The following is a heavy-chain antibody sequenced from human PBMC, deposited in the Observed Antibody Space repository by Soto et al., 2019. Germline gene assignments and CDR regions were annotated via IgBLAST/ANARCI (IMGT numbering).Heavy chain of an antibody. J-gene: IGHJ4*02. CDR3: ARRDSSWKYDY. CDR2: IYYSGST. D-gene: IGHD6-13*01. Sequence: SETLSLTCTVSGGSISSGGYYWSWIRQHPGKGLEWIGYIYYSGSTYYNTSLKSRDNISVDTSKNQFSLKLSSVTAADTAVYYCARRDSSWKYDYWGQGTLVTVSS. V-gene: IGHV4-31*03. CDR1: GGSISSGGYY.